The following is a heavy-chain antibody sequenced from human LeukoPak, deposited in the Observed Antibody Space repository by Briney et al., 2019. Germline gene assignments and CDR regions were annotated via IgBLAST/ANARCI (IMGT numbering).Heavy chain of an antibody. CDR2: INPNSGGT. CDR3: ARGIAARKFDY. Sequence: GESLKISCKASGYTFTGYYMHWVRQAPGQGLEWMGWINPNSGGTNYAQKFQGRVTMTWDTSISTASMELSRLRSDDTALYYCARGIAARKFDYWGQGTLVTVSS. J-gene: IGHJ4*02. CDR1: GYTFTGYY. V-gene: IGHV1-2*02. D-gene: IGHD6-6*01.